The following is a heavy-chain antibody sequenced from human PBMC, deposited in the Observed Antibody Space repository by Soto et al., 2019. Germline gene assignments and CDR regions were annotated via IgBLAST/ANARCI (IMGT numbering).Heavy chain of an antibody. CDR2: ISYDGSNK. Sequence: GGSLRLSCAASGFTFSSYAMHWVRQAPGKGLEWVAVISYDGSNKYYADSVKGRFTISRDNSKNTLYLQMNSLRAEDTAVYYCARDFSSSSPYGMDVWGQGTTVTVSS. CDR3: ARDFSSSSPYGMDV. J-gene: IGHJ6*02. D-gene: IGHD6-13*01. V-gene: IGHV3-30-3*01. CDR1: GFTFSSYA.